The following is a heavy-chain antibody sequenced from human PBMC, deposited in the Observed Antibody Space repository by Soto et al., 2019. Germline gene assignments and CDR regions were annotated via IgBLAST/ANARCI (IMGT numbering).Heavy chain of an antibody. CDR1: EFTFSSYW. Sequence: EVQLVESGGGLVQPGGSLRLSCAASEFTFSSYWMNWVRQAPGKGLEWVANIKEDGSEKYYVDSVKGLFTISRDNAKNSLYLKMNSLRGEDTAVYYCARDLGAPGRGSAVGYYYHYGMDVWGQGTTVTVSS. CDR2: IKEDGSEK. J-gene: IGHJ6*02. D-gene: IGHD2-2*01. V-gene: IGHV3-7*05. CDR3: ARDLGAPGRGSAVGYYYHYGMDV.